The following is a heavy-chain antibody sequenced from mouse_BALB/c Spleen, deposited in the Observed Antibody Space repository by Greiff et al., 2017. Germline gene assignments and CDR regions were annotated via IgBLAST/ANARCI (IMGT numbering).Heavy chain of an antibody. V-gene: IGHV5-4*02. CDR1: GFTFSDYY. CDR2: ISDGGSYT. J-gene: IGHJ3*01. CDR3: ARAYGYDGPSWFAY. Sequence: EVQGVESGGGLVKPGGSLKLSCAASGFTFSDYYMYWVRQTPEKRLEWVATISDGGSYTYYPDSVKGRFTISRDNAKNNLYLQMSSLKSEDTAMYYCARAYGYDGPSWFAYWGQGTLVTVSA. D-gene: IGHD2-2*01.